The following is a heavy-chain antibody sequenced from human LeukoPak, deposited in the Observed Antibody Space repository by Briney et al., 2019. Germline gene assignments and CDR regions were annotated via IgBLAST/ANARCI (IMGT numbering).Heavy chain of an antibody. V-gene: IGHV1-18*04. Sequence: ASVKVSCKTSGYTFTNYDIKWVRQATGQGLEWMGRMNSNSGNTNYAQKLQGRVTMTTDTSTSTAYMELRSLRSDDTAVYYCARINTAMVEYYFDYWGQGTLVTVSS. D-gene: IGHD5-18*01. CDR2: MNSNSGNT. CDR3: ARINTAMVEYYFDY. J-gene: IGHJ4*02. CDR1: GYTFTNYD.